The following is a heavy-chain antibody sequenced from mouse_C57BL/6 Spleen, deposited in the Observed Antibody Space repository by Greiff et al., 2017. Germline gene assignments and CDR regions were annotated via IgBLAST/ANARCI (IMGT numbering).Heavy chain of an antibody. CDR2: IDPSDSYT. CDR1: GYTFTSYW. V-gene: IGHV1-69*01. D-gene: IGHD2-3*01. Sequence: QVQLQQSGAELVMPGASVKLSCKASGYTFTSYWMHWVQQRPGQGLEWIGEIDPSDSYTNYNQKFKGKSTLTVDKSSSTAYMQLSSLTSEDSAVYYCARGDGSLYWYFDVWGTGTTGTVSS. CDR3: ARGDGSLYWYFDV. J-gene: IGHJ1*03.